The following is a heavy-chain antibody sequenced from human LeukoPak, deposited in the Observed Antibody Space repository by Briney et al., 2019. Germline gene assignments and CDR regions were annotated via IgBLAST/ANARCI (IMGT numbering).Heavy chain of an antibody. CDR3: ARDDRIVGATPIDY. CDR2: IYHSGST. V-gene: IGHV4-34*01. J-gene: IGHJ4*02. CDR1: GGSFSGYY. D-gene: IGHD1-26*01. Sequence: SETLSLTCAVYGGSFSGYYWSWIRQPPGKGLEWIGSIYHSGSTYYNPSLKSRVTISVDTSKNQFSLKLSSVTAADTAVYYCARDDRIVGATPIDYWGQGTLVTVSS.